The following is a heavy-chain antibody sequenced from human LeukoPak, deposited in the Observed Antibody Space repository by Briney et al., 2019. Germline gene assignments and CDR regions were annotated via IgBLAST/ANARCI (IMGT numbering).Heavy chain of an antibody. CDR1: GFTFSSYW. D-gene: IGHD5-18*01. J-gene: IGHJ4*02. Sequence: GGSLRLSCVASGFTFSSYWMHWVRQAPGKGLVWVSRINSDGSNINYADSVKGRFTISRDNARNTLYLQMNSLRAEDTAVYYCAKDTAMAVDYWGQGSLVAVSS. V-gene: IGHV3-74*01. CDR3: AKDTAMAVDY. CDR2: INSDGSNI.